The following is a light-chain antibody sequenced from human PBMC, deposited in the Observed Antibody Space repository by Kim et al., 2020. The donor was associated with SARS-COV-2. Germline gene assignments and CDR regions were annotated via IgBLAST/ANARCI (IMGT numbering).Light chain of an antibody. J-gene: IGKJ2*01. V-gene: IGKV1-39*01. CDR2: GAS. Sequence: SASLGDRVTITCRASQTIGHYLNWYQQKPGKAPTLLIYGASSLQRGVPSRFIGSGSGTDFTLTISSLQPEDFATYYCQQGYSMLYTFGQGTKLEI. CDR3: QQGYSMLYT. CDR1: QTIGHY.